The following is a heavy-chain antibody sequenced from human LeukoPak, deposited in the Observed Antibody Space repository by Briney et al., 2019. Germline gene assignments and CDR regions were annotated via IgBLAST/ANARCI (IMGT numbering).Heavy chain of an antibody. CDR3: ARVDYYDSSGYSPPFDP. J-gene: IGHJ5*02. Sequence: SETLSLTCAVYGGSFSGYYWSWIRQPPGKGLEWIGEINHSGNTNYNPSLKSRVTISVDTSKNQFSLKLSSVTAADTAVYYCARVDYYDSSGYSPPFDPWGQGTLVTVSS. CDR1: GGSFSGYY. D-gene: IGHD3-22*01. CDR2: INHSGNT. V-gene: IGHV4-34*01.